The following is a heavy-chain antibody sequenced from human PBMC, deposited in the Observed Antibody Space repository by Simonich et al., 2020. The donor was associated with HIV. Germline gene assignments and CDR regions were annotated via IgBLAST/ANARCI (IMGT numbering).Heavy chain of an antibody. Sequence: QVQLVESGGGVVQPGRSLRLSCAASGFTFSSYAMHWVRQAPGKGLEWVAVKSYDGSNKYYADSVKGRFTISRDNSKNTLYLQMNSLRAEDTAVYCCARVTLMVGLDYWGQGTLVTVSS. V-gene: IGHV3-30*07. CDR2: KSYDGSNK. D-gene: IGHD3-22*01. J-gene: IGHJ4*02. CDR1: GFTFSSYA. CDR3: ARVTLMVGLDY.